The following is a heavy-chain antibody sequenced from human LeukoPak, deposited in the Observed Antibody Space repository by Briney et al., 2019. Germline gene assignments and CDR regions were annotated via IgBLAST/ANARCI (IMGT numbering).Heavy chain of an antibody. CDR1: GFTFSSSA. V-gene: IGHV3-23*01. Sequence: GGSLRLSCAASGFTFSSSALSWVRQAPGKGLEWVSAISVIGASTFYADSVKGRFTISRDNSKNTLYLQMNSLRAEDTAVYYCAKDTAGMDVWGQGTTVTVSS. CDR3: AKDTAGMDV. J-gene: IGHJ6*02. CDR2: ISVIGAST.